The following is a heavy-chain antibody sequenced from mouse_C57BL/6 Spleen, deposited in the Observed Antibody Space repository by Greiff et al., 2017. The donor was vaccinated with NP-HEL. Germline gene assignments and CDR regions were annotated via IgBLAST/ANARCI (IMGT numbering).Heavy chain of an antibody. D-gene: IGHD4-1*01. CDR2: INPNNGGT. Sequence: EVQLQQSGPELVKPGASVKMSCKASGYTFTDYNMHWVKQSHGKSLEWIGYINPNNGGTSYNQKFKGKATLTVTKSSSTAYMELRSLTSEDSAVYYCALGQDAMDDWGQGTSVTVSS. CDR3: ALGQDAMDD. CDR1: GYTFTDYN. V-gene: IGHV1-22*01. J-gene: IGHJ4*01.